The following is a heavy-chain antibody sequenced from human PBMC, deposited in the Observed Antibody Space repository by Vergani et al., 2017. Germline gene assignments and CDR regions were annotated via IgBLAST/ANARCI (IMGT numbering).Heavy chain of an antibody. CDR2: IIPIFGTA. V-gene: IGHV1-69*01. Sequence: QVQLVQSGAEVKKPGSSVKVSCKASGGTFTTYSISWVRQSPGQGLEWMGGIIPIFGTAKYAQKFQGRVTITADGSSSTAYMELSSLRSEDTAVYYCARAWGTTTSDDXFDYWGQGTLVTVCS. J-gene: IGHJ4*02. CDR1: GGTFTTYS. CDR3: ARAWGTTTSDDXFDY. D-gene: IGHD3-16*01.